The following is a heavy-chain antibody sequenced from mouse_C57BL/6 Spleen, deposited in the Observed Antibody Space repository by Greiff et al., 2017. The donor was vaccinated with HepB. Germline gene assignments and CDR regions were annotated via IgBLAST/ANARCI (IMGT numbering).Heavy chain of an antibody. CDR3: ARKRQLRLGFAY. CDR1: GYSFTGYY. Sequence: EVKLMESGPELVKPGASVKISCKASGYSFTGYYMNWVKQSPEKSLEWIGEINPSTGGTTYNQKFKAKATLTVDKSSSTAYMQLKSLTSEDSAVYYCARKRQLRLGFAYWGQGTLVTVSA. V-gene: IGHV1-42*01. D-gene: IGHD3-2*02. J-gene: IGHJ3*01. CDR2: INPSTGGT.